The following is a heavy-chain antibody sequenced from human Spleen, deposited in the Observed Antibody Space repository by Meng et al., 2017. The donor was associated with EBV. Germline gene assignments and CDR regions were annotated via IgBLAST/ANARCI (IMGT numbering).Heavy chain of an antibody. CDR2: INYRGNT. CDR1: GGSISSGGYY. CDR3: ARGAAKWFDP. D-gene: IGHD6-25*01. Sequence: QGQVQDAGPGLVKPSQTLSLTCDVSGGSISSGGYYWSWIRQPPGKGLEWIGYINYRGNTYDNPSLRSRAALSVDTSKNQFSLKLSSVTAADTAVYYCARGAAKWFDPWGPGTLVTVSS. J-gene: IGHJ5*02. V-gene: IGHV4-30-4*01.